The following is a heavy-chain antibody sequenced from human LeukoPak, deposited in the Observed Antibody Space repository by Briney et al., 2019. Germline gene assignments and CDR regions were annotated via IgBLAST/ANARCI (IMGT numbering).Heavy chain of an antibody. V-gene: IGHV4-38-2*02. Sequence: PSETLSLTCTVSGYSISSGYYLGWIRQPPGKGLEWIGSIYYSGSTYYNPSLKSRVTISVDTSKNQFSLKLSSVTAADTAVYYCARHEKLYYGSGSYLGWGQGTLVTVSS. CDR2: IYYSGST. CDR1: GYSISSGYY. D-gene: IGHD3-10*01. J-gene: IGHJ4*02. CDR3: ARHEKLYYGSGSYLG.